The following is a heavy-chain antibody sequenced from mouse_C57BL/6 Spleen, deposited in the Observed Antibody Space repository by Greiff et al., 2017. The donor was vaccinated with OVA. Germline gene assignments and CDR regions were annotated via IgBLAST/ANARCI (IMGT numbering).Heavy chain of an antibody. CDR1: GYTFTSYW. D-gene: IGHD4-1*01. Sequence: QVQLQQPGAELVKPGASVKLSCKASGYTFTSYWMQWVKQRPGQGLEWIGDIDPSDSYTNYNQKFKGKATLTVDTSSSTAYMQLSSLTSEDSSVYYWASPTGTGSFDYWGQGTTLTVSS. CDR3: ASPTGTGSFDY. J-gene: IGHJ2*01. V-gene: IGHV1-50*01. CDR2: IDPSDSYT.